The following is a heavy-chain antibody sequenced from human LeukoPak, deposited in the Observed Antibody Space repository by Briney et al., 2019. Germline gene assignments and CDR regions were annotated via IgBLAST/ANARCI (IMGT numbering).Heavy chain of an antibody. CDR3: TTEEVEVTTYDY. V-gene: IGHV3-15*01. D-gene: IGHD4-17*01. CDR2: IKSKTDGGTT. CDR1: GFTFSNAW. Sequence: PGGSLRLSCAASGFTFSNAWMSWVRQAPGKGLEWVGRIKSKTDGGTTDYAAPVKGRFTISRDDSKNTLYLQMNSLKTEDTAVYYCTTEEVEVTTYDYWGQGTLVTVSS. J-gene: IGHJ4*02.